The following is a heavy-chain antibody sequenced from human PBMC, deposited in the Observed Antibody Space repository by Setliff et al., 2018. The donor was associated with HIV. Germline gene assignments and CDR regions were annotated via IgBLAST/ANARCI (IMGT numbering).Heavy chain of an antibody. J-gene: IGHJ6*02. Sequence: SETLSLTCTVSGGSISSYYWSWIRQPPGKGLEWIGYIYYSGSTNYNPSLKSRVTISVDTSKNQFSLKLSSVIAADTAVYYCARIFGDQGYYYGMDIWGQGTTVTVSS. CDR1: GGSISSYY. CDR2: IYYSGST. CDR3: ARIFGDQGYYYGMDI. D-gene: IGHD3-3*01. V-gene: IGHV4-59*01.